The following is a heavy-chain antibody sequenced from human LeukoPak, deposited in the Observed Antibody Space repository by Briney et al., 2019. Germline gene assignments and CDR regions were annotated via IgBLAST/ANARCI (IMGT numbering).Heavy chain of an antibody. D-gene: IGHD6-19*01. Sequence: GGSLRHSCAASGFTFSNYAMSWVRQAPGKGLEWVSVISGSGGSTYYADSVKGRFTISRDNSKNTVYLQMNSLRAEDTAVYWCVKNGALAVDYFQHWGQGTLVTVSS. CDR1: GFTFSNYA. J-gene: IGHJ1*01. V-gene: IGHV3-23*01. CDR2: ISGSGGST. CDR3: VKNGALAVDYFQH.